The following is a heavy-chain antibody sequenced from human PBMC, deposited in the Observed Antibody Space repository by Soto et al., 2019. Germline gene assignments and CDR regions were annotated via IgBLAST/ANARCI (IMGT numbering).Heavy chain of an antibody. J-gene: IGHJ2*01. CDR1: GFTFSSYA. CDR3: ARAGRFSAGDVCWYFAV. D-gene: IGHD3-10*01. Sequence: EVQLLESGGTVVQPGGSLRLSCAASGFTFSSYAMTWVRQGPGEGLGWVSAITGSGGYTNYADSVKGRFTISRDNSKNTLYLQRNAMRAVDTAVYYWARAGRFSAGDVCWYFAVWGRGTVVTVSS. V-gene: IGHV3-23*01. CDR2: ITGSGGYT.